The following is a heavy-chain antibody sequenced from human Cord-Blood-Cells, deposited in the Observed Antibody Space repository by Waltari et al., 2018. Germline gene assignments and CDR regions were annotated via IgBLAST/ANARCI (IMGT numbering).Heavy chain of an antibody. Sequence: EVQLVESGGGLVPPGGSLRLSCADSGFTVRSNYMHWVRQAPGKGLEWVSVIYSGGSTYYADSVKGRFTISRHNSKNTLYLQMNSLRAEDTAVYYCARGSTGDGYWYFDLWGRGTLVTVSS. CDR3: ARGSTGDGYWYFDL. D-gene: IGHD7-27*01. CDR1: GFTVRSNY. V-gene: IGHV3-53*04. CDR2: IYSGGST. J-gene: IGHJ2*01.